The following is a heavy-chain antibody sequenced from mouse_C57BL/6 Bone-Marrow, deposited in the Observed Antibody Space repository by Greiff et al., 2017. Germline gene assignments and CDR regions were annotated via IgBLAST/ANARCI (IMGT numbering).Heavy chain of an antibody. CDR1: GYTFTSYG. CDR3: ARYYYGYDGWFAY. Sequence: QVQLKESGAELARPGASVKLSCKASGYTFTSYGISWVKQRTGQGLEWIGEIYPRSGNTYYNEKFKGKATLTADTSSSTAYMELRSLTSEDSAVXFCARYYYGYDGWFAYWGQGTLVTVSA. V-gene: IGHV1-81*01. D-gene: IGHD2-2*01. J-gene: IGHJ3*01. CDR2: IYPRSGNT.